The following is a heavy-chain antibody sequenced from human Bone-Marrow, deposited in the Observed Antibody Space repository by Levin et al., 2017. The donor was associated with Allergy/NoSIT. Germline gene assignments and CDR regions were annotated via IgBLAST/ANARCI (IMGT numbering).Heavy chain of an antibody. CDR1: GGSISSGTNY. Sequence: SQTLSLTCTVSGGSISSGTNYWSWIRQPAGKGLEWIVRVDTSGNTNYNPSFKSRITISLDTSTNQFSLKLTSVTAADPAVDYCALEGSTGWYDYFDDWGQGTLVTVSS. V-gene: IGHV4-61*02. J-gene: IGHJ4*02. CDR3: ALEGSTGWYDYFDD. D-gene: IGHD6-19*01. CDR2: VDTSGNT.